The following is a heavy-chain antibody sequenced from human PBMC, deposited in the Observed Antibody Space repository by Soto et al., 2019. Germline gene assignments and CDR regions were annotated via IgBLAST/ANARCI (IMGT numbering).Heavy chain of an antibody. Sequence: SETLSLTCSVSGAALNSGNYYWSWIRQVPGKGLEWIGHIYVTGAVDYNPSLRDRITISQDTSERQFSLNLRLVAAADTAVYYCARLRIATNNYKWFDPWGQGTLVTVSS. V-gene: IGHV4-31*03. D-gene: IGHD2-21*01. CDR1: GAALNSGNYY. CDR2: IYVTGAV. CDR3: ARLRIATNNYKWFDP. J-gene: IGHJ5*02.